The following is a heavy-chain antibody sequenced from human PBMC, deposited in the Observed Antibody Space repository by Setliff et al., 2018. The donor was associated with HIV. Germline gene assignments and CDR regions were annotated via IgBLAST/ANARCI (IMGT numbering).Heavy chain of an antibody. D-gene: IGHD6-13*01. CDR3: AREVAAPYSSSWYFGLDC. J-gene: IGHJ4*02. CDR1: GGSISSGSYY. Sequence: SETLSLTCTVSGGSISSGSYYRTWIRQPAGKGLEWIGRIYTSGSTNYNPSLKSRVTISVDTSKNQFSLKLSSVTAADTAIYYCAREVAAPYSSSWYFGLDCWGQGTLVTVSS. CDR2: IYTSGST. V-gene: IGHV4-61*02.